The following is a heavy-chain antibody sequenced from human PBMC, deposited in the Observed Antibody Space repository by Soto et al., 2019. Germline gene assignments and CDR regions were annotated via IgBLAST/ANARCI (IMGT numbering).Heavy chain of an antibody. Sequence: EVQLVESGGGPGQPGGSLRLSCAASGLTFSRYWRSWVRQAPGQGLEWLANIKQDGTDKNYLECVKGRLTISRENAKYPLYLQMNSLRAEDTAEYYCARDSPIVGGTGASDIWGQGTMVTVSS. CDR3: ARDSPIVGGTGASDI. CDR2: IKQDGTDK. D-gene: IGHD1-26*01. CDR1: GLTFSRYW. V-gene: IGHV3-7*01. J-gene: IGHJ3*02.